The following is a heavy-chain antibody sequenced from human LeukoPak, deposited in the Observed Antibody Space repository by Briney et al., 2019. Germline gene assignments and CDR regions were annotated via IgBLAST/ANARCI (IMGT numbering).Heavy chain of an antibody. CDR3: AREHTTVTSLLDY. CDR2: IGAGGTFT. CDR1: GFTFSSYA. V-gene: IGHV3-23*01. D-gene: IGHD4-17*01. Sequence: GGSLRLSCTASGFTFSSYAMNWVRQAPGKGLEWVSGIGAGGTFTYYADSVKGRFTIFRDNSRNTMYLQMNSLRAEDTAVYYCAREHTTVTSLLDYWGQGTLVTVSS. J-gene: IGHJ4*02.